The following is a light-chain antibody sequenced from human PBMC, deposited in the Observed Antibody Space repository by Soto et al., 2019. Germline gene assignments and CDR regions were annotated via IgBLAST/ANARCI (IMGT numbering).Light chain of an antibody. CDR1: RSNIGTYT. V-gene: IGLV1-44*01. Sequence: QSVLTQSPSASGTPGQRVTISCSGSRSNIGTYTVNWYQQLPGPAPTLLIFRNHPRPSGVPDRFSGSKSGTSASLAISGPQYEDEADYYCAAWDDSLRAVVFGGGTKLTVL. CDR3: AAWDDSLRAVV. CDR2: RNH. J-gene: IGLJ2*01.